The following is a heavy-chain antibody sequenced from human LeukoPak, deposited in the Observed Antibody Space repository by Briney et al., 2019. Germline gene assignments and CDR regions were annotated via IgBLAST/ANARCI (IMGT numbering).Heavy chain of an antibody. V-gene: IGHV4-34*01. Sequence: SETLSLTCAVYGGSFSGYYWTWIRQPPGKGLEWIGEINHSGSTNYSPSLKSRVTISVDMSKNQFSLNLTSVTAADTALYYCVRASVGATSFDFWGQGTLVTVSS. J-gene: IGHJ4*02. CDR3: VRASVGATSFDF. CDR2: INHSGST. CDR1: GGSFSGYY. D-gene: IGHD1-26*01.